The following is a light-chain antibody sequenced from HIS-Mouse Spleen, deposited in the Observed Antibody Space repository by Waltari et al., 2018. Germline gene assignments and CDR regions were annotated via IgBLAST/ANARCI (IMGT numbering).Light chain of an antibody. CDR3: CSYAGSREV. J-gene: IGLJ1*01. CDR1: STDVGSYNL. CDR2: EGS. V-gene: IGLV2-23*01. Sequence: QSALTQPASVSGSPGLSVTFSAPETSTDVGSYNLLPWYQQPPGKAPKLMIYEGSKRPSGVSNRFSGSKSGNTASLTISGLQAEDEADYYCCSYAGSREVFGTGTKVTVL.